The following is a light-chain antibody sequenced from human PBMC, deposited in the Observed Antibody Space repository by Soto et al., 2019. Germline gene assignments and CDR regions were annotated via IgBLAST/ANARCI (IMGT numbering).Light chain of an antibody. J-gene: IGKJ4*01. CDR2: WAS. CDR3: QQYSSTPLT. CDR1: RGVSYSFDNRNH. Sequence: DIVMTQSPDSLAVSLGERATINCKSSRGVSYSFDNRNHLAWYQQKPGQPPKLLIYWASTRESGVTDRFSGSESGTDFTLTISSVQAEDVAVYYCQQYSSTPLTFGGGTKVEIK. V-gene: IGKV4-1*01.